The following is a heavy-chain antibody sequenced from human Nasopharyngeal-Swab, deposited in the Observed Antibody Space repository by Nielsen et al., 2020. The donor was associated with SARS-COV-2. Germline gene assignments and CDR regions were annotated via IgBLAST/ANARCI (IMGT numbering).Heavy chain of an antibody. Sequence: SETLSLTCAVYGGSFSGYYWSWIRQPPGKGLEWIGEINHSGSTNYNPSLKSRVTISVGTSKNQFSLKLSSVTAADTAVYYCARGGYDYVWGSYRGYFDYWGQGTLVTVSS. J-gene: IGHJ4*02. V-gene: IGHV4-34*01. CDR3: ARGGYDYVWGSYRGYFDY. D-gene: IGHD3-16*02. CDR2: INHSGST. CDR1: GGSFSGYY.